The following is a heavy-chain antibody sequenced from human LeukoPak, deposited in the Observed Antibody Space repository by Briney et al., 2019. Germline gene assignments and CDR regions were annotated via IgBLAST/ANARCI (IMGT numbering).Heavy chain of an antibody. V-gene: IGHV4-34*01. CDR2: INYSGST. Sequence: PSETLSLTCTVYGGSFSGYYWSWIRQPPGKGLEWIGEINYSGSTNYNPSLKSRVTISVDTSKNQFSLKLSSVTAADTAVYYCARDVGITIFGVVISRDAFDIWGQGTMVTVSS. CDR3: ARDVGITIFGVVISRDAFDI. J-gene: IGHJ3*02. D-gene: IGHD3-3*01. CDR1: GGSFSGYY.